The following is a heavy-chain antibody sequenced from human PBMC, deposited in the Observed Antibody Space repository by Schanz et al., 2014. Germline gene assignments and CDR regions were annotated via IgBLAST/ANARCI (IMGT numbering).Heavy chain of an antibody. J-gene: IGHJ6*02. D-gene: IGHD1-26*01. V-gene: IGHV1-46*01. CDR3: ARDPYSASYFPSPPLYGLDV. Sequence: QVQLVQSGAEVKKPGASVKVSCKAFGYSFTSYYIHWVRQAPGQGLEWMATINPSGGSTSFAQKFQGRVTMTRATSTSTGNMELTSLRSEDTAVYYCARDPYSASYFPSPPLYGLDVWGQGTTVTVSS. CDR1: GYSFTSYY. CDR2: INPSGGST.